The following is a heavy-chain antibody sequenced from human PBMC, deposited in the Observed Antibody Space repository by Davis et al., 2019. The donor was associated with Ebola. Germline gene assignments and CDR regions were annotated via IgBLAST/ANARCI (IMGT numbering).Heavy chain of an antibody. J-gene: IGHJ4*01. CDR3: AGGDFWSGQFDY. CDR2: ISYDGSNK. D-gene: IGHD3-3*01. V-gene: IGHV3-30*04. CDR1: GFTFSSYA. Sequence: PGGSLRLSCAASGFTFSSYAMHWVRQAPGKGLEWVAVISYDGSNKYYADSVKGRFTISRDNSKNTLYLQMNSLRAEDTAVYYCAGGDFWSGQFDYWGHGTLVTVSS.